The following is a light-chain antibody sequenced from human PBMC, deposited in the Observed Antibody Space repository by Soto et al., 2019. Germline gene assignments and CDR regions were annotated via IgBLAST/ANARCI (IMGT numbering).Light chain of an antibody. J-gene: IGKJ3*01. Sequence: DIQLTQSPSFLSASVGDRVTITCRASQGISSYLAWYQQKPGKAPKLLIYAASTLQSGVPSRFSGSGSGTEFTLPISSLQPEDFATYYCQQLNSYPLTFGPGTKVDIK. CDR3: QQLNSYPLT. CDR2: AAS. V-gene: IGKV1-9*01. CDR1: QGISSY.